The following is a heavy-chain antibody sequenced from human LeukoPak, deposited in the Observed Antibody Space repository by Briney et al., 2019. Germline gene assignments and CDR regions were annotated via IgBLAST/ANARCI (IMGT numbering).Heavy chain of an antibody. CDR2: IYYSGST. CDR3: ARDLGYCSSTSCHGGFDP. CDR1: GGSISSYY. V-gene: IGHV4-59*01. Sequence: PSETLSLTCNVSGGSISSYYWSWIRQPPGKGLEWIGYIYYSGSTNDNPSLKSRVTISVDTSKNQFSLKLSSVTAADTAVYYCARDLGYCSSTSCHGGFDPWGQGTLVTVSS. D-gene: IGHD2-2*01. J-gene: IGHJ5*02.